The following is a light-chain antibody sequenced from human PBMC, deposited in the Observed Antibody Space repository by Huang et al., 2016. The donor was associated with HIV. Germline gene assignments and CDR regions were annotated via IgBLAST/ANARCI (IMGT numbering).Light chain of an antibody. CDR3: QQLHAYPIT. Sequence: HLTQSPPSLSASVGDSVFISCRASQDIGTSLAWYQQRTGRSPKLLLSGASTLKTGVPSRFSGDSAGTFFTLFITDLQPEDFATYYCQQLHAYPITFGQGTRLDIK. J-gene: IGKJ5*01. CDR2: GAS. CDR1: QDIGTS. V-gene: IGKV1-13*02.